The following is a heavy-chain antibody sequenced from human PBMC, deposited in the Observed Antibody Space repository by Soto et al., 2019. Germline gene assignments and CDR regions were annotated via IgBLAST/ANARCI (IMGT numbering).Heavy chain of an antibody. J-gene: IGHJ4*02. CDR2: IYYSWST. CDR1: GGSISSGGYY. V-gene: IGHV4-31*03. CDR3: AREPLT. Sequence: QVQLQESGPGLVKPSQTLSLTCTVSGGSISSGGYYWNWIRQHPGKGLEWIGYIYYSWSTYNNPSLKSRVTISVHTAKTPFSLKLSSVTAAEKAVYYGAREPLTWGQGTLVIVSS.